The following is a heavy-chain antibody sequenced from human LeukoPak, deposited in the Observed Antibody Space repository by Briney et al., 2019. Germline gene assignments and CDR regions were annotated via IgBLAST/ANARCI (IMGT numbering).Heavy chain of an antibody. Sequence: GRSLRLSCAASGFTFSSYAMHWVRQAPGKGLEWVAIISYDGNNKYYADSVKGRFTISRDNSKNTLYLQMNSLRAEDTAVYYCARSIAAAGTSGMDVWGQGTTVTVSS. CDR3: ARSIAAAGTSGMDV. V-gene: IGHV3-30-3*01. D-gene: IGHD6-13*01. J-gene: IGHJ6*02. CDR1: GFTFSSYA. CDR2: ISYDGNNK.